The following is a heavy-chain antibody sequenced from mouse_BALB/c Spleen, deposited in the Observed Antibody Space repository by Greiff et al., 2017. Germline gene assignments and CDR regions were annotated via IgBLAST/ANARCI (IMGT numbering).Heavy chain of an antibody. J-gene: IGHJ4*01. CDR1: GFTFSSYA. D-gene: IGHD2-1*01. V-gene: IGHV5-6-5*01. CDR3: ARGGYYGNNYAMDY. Sequence: DVKLVESGGGLVKPGGSLKLSCAASGFTFSSYAMSWVRQTPEKRLEWVASISSGGSTYYPDSVKGRFTISRDNARNILYLQMSSLRSEDTAMYYCARGGYYGNNYAMDYWGQGTSVTVSS. CDR2: ISSGGST.